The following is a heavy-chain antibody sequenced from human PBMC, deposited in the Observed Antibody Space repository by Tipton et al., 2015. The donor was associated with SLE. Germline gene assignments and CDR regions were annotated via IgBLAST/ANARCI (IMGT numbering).Heavy chain of an antibody. J-gene: IGHJ4*02. Sequence: LRLSCAASGFIFSDHYLDWIRQPPGKGLEWIGYIYYSGSTYYNPSLKSRVTISIDRSKNQFSLKLSSVTAADTAVYCCAVGPANWMSFDYWGQGTLVTVSS. V-gene: IGHV4-30-2*01. CDR2: IYYSGST. D-gene: IGHD1-20*01. CDR1: GFIFSDHY. CDR3: AVGPANWMSFDY.